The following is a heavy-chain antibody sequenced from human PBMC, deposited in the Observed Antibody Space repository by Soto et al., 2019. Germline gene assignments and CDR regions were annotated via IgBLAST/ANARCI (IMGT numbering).Heavy chain of an antibody. CDR3: ARARDYGDYFFDK. CDR2: IYDSGTT. CDR1: GGSINSDTYY. J-gene: IGHJ4*02. V-gene: IGHV4-31*03. D-gene: IGHD4-17*01. Sequence: QVQLQESGPGLVKPSQTLSLTCTVSGGSINSDTYYWNWIRQHPGKGLEWIGYIYDSGTTYYSPSLKGRLSISTDTSKNQFSLKLTSVTAANTEVYYCARARDYGDYFFDKWGQGTLVTVSS.